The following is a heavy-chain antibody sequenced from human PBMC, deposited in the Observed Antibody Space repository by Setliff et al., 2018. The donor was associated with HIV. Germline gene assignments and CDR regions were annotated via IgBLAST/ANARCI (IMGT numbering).Heavy chain of an antibody. CDR2: IYYSGST. Sequence: PSETLSLTCTVSGGSISSGDYYWSWIRQYPGKGLEWIGYIYYSGSTFYNPSLKSRVTISVDTSKKQFSLKLSSVTAADTAVYYCARDRSHPPYYMDVWGKGTTVTVS. CDR1: GGSISSGDYY. CDR3: ARDRSHPPYYMDV. V-gene: IGHV4-31*03. J-gene: IGHJ6*03.